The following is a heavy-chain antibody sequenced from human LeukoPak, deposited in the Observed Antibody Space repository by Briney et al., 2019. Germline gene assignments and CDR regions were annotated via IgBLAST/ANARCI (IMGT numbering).Heavy chain of an antibody. Sequence: GGSLRLSCAASGFTFSSYAMSWVRQAPGKGLEWVSGISWNSGSIGYADSVKGRFTISRDNAKNSLYLQMNSLRAEDTALYYCAKDGDYYGSGSYYLWGGMDVWGQGTTVTVSS. V-gene: IGHV3-9*01. CDR1: GFTFSSYA. CDR2: ISWNSGSI. J-gene: IGHJ6*02. D-gene: IGHD3-10*01. CDR3: AKDGDYYGSGSYYLWGGMDV.